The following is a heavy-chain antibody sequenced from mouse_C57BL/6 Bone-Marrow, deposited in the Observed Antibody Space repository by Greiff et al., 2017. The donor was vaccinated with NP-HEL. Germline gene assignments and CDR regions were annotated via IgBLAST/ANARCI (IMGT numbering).Heavy chain of an antibody. D-gene: IGHD1-1*01. V-gene: IGHV1-80*01. CDR2: IYPGDGAT. CDR3: ARFYCSSDVWYFDV. CDR1: GYAFSSYG. Sequence: QVQLQQSGAELVKPGASVKISCKASGYAFSSYGMNWVKQRPGKGLEWIGQIYPGDGATNYNGKFKGKATLNADKSSSTAYMQLSILTSEDSAVYFCARFYCSSDVWYFDVWGTGTTVTVSS. J-gene: IGHJ1*03.